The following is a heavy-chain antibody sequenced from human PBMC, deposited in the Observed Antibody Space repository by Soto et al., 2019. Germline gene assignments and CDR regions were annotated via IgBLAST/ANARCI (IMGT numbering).Heavy chain of an antibody. Sequence: ASVKVSCKASGYTFTGYYMHWVRQAPGQGLEWMGWINPNSGGTNYAQKFQGRATMTRDTSISTAYMELSRLRSDDTAVYYCARARGANFGELSLRGYYYYGMDVWGQGTTVTVSS. J-gene: IGHJ6*02. CDR2: INPNSGGT. V-gene: IGHV1-2*02. D-gene: IGHD3-10*01. CDR3: ARARGANFGELSLRGYYYYGMDV. CDR1: GYTFTGYY.